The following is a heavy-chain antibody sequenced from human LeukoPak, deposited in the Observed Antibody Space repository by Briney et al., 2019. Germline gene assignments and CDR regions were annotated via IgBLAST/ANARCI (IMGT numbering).Heavy chain of an antibody. CDR1: GGSISSYY. CDR2: IYTSGST. V-gene: IGHV4-4*07. J-gene: IGHJ4*02. D-gene: IGHD3-10*01. CDR3: AGTYGSGKNFDY. Sequence: SETLSLTCTVSGGSISSYYWSWIRQPAGKGLEWIGRIYTSGSTNYNPSLKSRVTMSVDTPKNQFSLKLSSVTAADTAVYYCAGTYGSGKNFDYWGQGTLVTVSS.